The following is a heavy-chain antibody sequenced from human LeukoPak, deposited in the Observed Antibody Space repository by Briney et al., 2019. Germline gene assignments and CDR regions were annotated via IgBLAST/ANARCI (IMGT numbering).Heavy chain of an antibody. J-gene: IGHJ6*04. CDR3: ARRFAAQLAFVDV. CDR2: IRYDGSNK. D-gene: IGHD3-3*02. Sequence: GGSLRLSCAASGFTFSGYGMHWVRQAPGKGLEWVAFIRYDGSNKYYADSVKGRFTISRDNSKNTLYLQMGSLRAEDMAVYYCARRFAAQLAFVDVWGKGTTVTISS. CDR1: GFTFSGYG. V-gene: IGHV3-30*02.